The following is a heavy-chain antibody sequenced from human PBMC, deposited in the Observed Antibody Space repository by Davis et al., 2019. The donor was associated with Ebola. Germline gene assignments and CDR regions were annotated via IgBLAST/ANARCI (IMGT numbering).Heavy chain of an antibody. D-gene: IGHD5-18*01. CDR2: IDPSDSYT. J-gene: IGHJ6*02. Sequence: GESLKISCKGSGYSFTSYWISWVRQMPGKGLEWMGRIDPSDSYTNYSPSFQGHVTISADKSISTAYLQWSSLKASDTAMYYCARDGMDTHYYYYGMDVWGQGTTVTVSS. CDR1: GYSFTSYW. V-gene: IGHV5-10-1*01. CDR3: ARDGMDTHYYYYGMDV.